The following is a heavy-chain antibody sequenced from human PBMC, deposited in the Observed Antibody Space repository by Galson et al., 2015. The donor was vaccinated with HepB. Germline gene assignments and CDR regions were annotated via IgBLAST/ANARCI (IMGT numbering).Heavy chain of an antibody. CDR3: ATPYYDFWSGYLYAFDI. V-gene: IGHV5-51*01. CDR1: GYSFTSYW. Sequence: QSGAEVKKPGESLRISCKGSGYSFTSYWISWVRQMPRKGLEWMGIIYPGDSDTRYSPSFQGQVTISADKSISTAYLQWSSLKASDTAMYYCATPYYDFWSGYLYAFDIWGQGTMVTVSS. J-gene: IGHJ3*02. CDR2: IYPGDSDT. D-gene: IGHD3-3*01.